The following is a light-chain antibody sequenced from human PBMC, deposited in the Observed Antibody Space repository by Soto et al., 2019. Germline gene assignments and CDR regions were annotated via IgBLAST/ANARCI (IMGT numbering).Light chain of an antibody. CDR1: SSDVGGYNY. V-gene: IGLV2-14*03. CDR3: SSYTSSSTLDV. J-gene: IGLJ1*01. CDR2: DVS. Sequence: QSGLTQPSSVSGSPGQSITISFTGTSSDVGGYNYVFWYQQHPGKAPKLMIYDVSNRPLGVSNRFSGSKSGNTASLTISGLQAEDEADYYCSSYTSSSTLDVFGTGTKVTVL.